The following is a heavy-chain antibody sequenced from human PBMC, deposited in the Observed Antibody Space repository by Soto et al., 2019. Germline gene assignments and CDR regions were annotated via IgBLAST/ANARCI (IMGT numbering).Heavy chain of an antibody. CDR3: ARAFSSDYYYYGMDV. CDR1: GGSISSSNW. CDR2: IYHSGST. J-gene: IGHJ6*01. V-gene: IGHV4-4*02. D-gene: IGHD6-25*01. Sequence: PSDTLSLTCAVSGGSISSSNWWSWVRQPPGKGLEWIGEIYHSGSTNYNPSLKSRVTISVDKSKNQFSLKLSSVTAADTAVYYCARAFSSDYYYYGMDVWGQGTTVNVSS.